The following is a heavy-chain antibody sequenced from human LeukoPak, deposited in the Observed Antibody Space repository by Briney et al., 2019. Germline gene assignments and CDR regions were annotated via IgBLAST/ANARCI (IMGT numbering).Heavy chain of an antibody. D-gene: IGHD3-10*01. CDR3: ARKTRGFGGGRKAPPEWRRDYYFDY. CDR2: INHSGST. V-gene: IGHV4-34*01. CDR1: GGSFSGYY. Sequence: PSETLSLTCAVYGGSFSGYYWSWIRQPPGKGLEWIGEINHSGSTNYNPSLKSRVTISVDTSKNQFSLKLSSVTAADTAVYYCARKTRGFGGGRKAPPEWRRDYYFDYWGQGTLVTVSS. J-gene: IGHJ4*02.